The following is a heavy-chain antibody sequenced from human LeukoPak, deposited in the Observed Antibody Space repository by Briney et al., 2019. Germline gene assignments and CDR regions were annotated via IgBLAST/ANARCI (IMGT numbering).Heavy chain of an antibody. V-gene: IGHV1-18*01. J-gene: IGHJ6*03. CDR1: GYTFTSYG. CDR2: ISAYNGNT. Sequence: GASVKVSCKASGYTFTSYGISWVRQAPGQGLEWMGWISAYNGNTNYAQKLQGRVTMTTDTSTSTAYMELRSLRSDDTAVYYCARLPSYYYDSSGYFVYYYYMDVWGKGTTVTVSS. CDR3: ARLPSYYYDSSGYFVYYYYMDV. D-gene: IGHD3-22*01.